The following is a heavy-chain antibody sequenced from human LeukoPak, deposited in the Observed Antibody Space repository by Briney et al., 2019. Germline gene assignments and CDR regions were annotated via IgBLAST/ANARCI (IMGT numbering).Heavy chain of an antibody. CDR2: ISSSSSYI. CDR1: GFTFSSYS. J-gene: IGHJ4*02. Sequence: GGSLRLSCAASGFTFSSYSMNWVRQAPWKGLEWVSSISSSSSYIYYADSVKSRFTISRDNAKNSLYLQMNSLRAEDTAVYYCARSEQDYYDSSGYYYWGQGTLVTVSS. D-gene: IGHD3-22*01. CDR3: ARSEQDYYDSSGYYY. V-gene: IGHV3-21*01.